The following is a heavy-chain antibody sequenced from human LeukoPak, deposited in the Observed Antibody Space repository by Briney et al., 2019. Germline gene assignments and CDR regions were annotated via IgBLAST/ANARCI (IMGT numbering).Heavy chain of an antibody. V-gene: IGHV3-30*02. CDR3: VREISRSARGDY. CDR2: IRYDGSKK. CDR1: GFIFRSYV. J-gene: IGHJ4*02. D-gene: IGHD1-26*01. Sequence: GGSLRLSCVASGFIFRSYVMHWGRQAPGKGLEWVAYIRYDGSKKYYADSVKGRFTISRDNSKNTLYLQMNSLKAEDRAVYYCVREISRSARGDYWGQGTLVTVSS.